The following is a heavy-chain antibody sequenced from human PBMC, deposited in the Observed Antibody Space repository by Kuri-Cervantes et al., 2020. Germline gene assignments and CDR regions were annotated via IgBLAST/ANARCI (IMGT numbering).Heavy chain of an antibody. D-gene: IGHD3-3*01. Sequence: GSLRLSCAVYGGSFSGYYWSWIRQPPGKGLEWIGEINHSGSTNYNPSLKSRVTISVDTSKNQFSLKLSSVTAADTAVYYCVRDRSHHDFWSGYEDWGQGTLVTVSS. CDR1: GGSFSGYY. J-gene: IGHJ4*02. CDR2: INHSGST. CDR3: VRDRSHHDFWSGYED. V-gene: IGHV4-34*01.